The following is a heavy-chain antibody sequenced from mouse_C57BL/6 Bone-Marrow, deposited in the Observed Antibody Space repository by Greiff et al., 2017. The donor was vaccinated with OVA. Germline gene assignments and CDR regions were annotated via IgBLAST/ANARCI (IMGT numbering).Heavy chain of an antibody. J-gene: IGHJ4*01. Sequence: LQQSEGGLVQPGSSMKLSCTASGFTFSDYYMAWVRQVPEKGLEWVANINYDGSSTYYLDSLKSRFIISRDNAKNILYLQMSSLKSEDTATYYCARGVRGSYAMDYWGQGTSVTVSS. CDR3: ARGVRGSYAMDY. D-gene: IGHD2-14*01. V-gene: IGHV5-16*01. CDR1: GFTFSDYY. CDR2: INYDGSST.